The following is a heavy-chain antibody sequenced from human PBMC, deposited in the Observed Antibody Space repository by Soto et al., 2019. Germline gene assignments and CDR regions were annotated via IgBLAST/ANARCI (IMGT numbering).Heavy chain of an antibody. CDR1: GGSISSSSYY. D-gene: IGHD3-10*01. V-gene: IGHV4-39*01. Sequence: SETLSLTCTVSGGSISSSSYYWGWIRQPPGKGLEWIGSIYYSGSTYYNPSLKGRVTISVDTSKNQFSLKLSSVTAADTAVYYCARPQILWFVVKGMGVWGQGTTVTV. CDR2: IYYSGST. CDR3: ARPQILWFVVKGMGV. J-gene: IGHJ6*02.